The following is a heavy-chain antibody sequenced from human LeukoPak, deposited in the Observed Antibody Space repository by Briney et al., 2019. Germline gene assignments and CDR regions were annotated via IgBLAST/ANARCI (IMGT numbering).Heavy chain of an antibody. CDR1: GFTVSSNY. V-gene: IGHV3-53*01. Sequence: PGGSLRLSCAASGFTVSSNYMSWVRQAPGKGLEWVSVLYSGGSTYYADSVKGRFTISRDNSKNTLYLQMNSLRAEDTAVYYCARDSSGYYLPAFDIWGQGRMLTVSS. CDR3: ARDSSGYYLPAFDI. CDR2: LYSGGST. J-gene: IGHJ3*02. D-gene: IGHD3-22*01.